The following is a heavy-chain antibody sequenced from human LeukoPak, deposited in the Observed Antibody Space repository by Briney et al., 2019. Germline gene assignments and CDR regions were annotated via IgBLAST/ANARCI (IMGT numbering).Heavy chain of an antibody. V-gene: IGHV3-7*01. CDR2: IKQDGSEK. Sequence: GGSLRLSCAASGFTFSSYWMSWVRQAPGKELEWVANIKQDGSEKYYVDSVKGRFTISRDNAKNSLYLQMNSLRAEDTAVYYCARDGALYCSSTSCLTPAAGPIDYWGQGTLVTVSS. J-gene: IGHJ4*02. CDR1: GFTFSSYW. CDR3: ARDGALYCSSTSCLTPAAGPIDY. D-gene: IGHD2-2*01.